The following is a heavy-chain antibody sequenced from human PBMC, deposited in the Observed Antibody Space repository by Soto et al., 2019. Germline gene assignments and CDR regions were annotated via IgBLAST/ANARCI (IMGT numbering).Heavy chain of an antibody. CDR2: LYYTGST. CDR3: ARGGGYDFRSSQAPPIDV. Sequence: AETLALTCNVSGGSISDFYWSWIRQSPEKRLERIGYLYYTGSTNYNPALKSRVTISLDTSKNQVSLKVRSVTAADTAVYYCARGGGYDFRSSQAPPIDVWGQGTTVTVSS. V-gene: IGHV4-59*01. J-gene: IGHJ6*02. CDR1: GGSISDFY. D-gene: IGHD3-3*01.